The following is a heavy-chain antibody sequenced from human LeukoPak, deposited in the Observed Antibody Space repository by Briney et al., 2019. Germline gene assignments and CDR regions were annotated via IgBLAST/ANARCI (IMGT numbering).Heavy chain of an antibody. V-gene: IGHV3-53*01. J-gene: IGHJ4*02. CDR1: GFSVSSNY. CDR2: IYSDGST. CDR3: ARSADLLGESSQVDY. Sequence: PGGSLRLSCAASGFSVSSNYMNWVRQAPGKGLEWVSIIYSDGSTFYRDSVQGRFTISRDNSKNTLFLQMNSLRAEDTAVYYCARSADLLGESSQVDYWGQGTLVTVSS. D-gene: IGHD3-16*01.